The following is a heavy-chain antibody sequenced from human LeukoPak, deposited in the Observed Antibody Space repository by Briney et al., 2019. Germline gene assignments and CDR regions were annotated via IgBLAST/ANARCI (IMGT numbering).Heavy chain of an antibody. CDR2: SYYSGRT. J-gene: IGHJ5*02. CDR3: ARLIAAAGTWAPDSNWFDP. Sequence: SETLSLTCAVSGGSISSGTYSWSWIRQPPGKGLEWIGYSYYSGRTYYNPSLKSRITISVDTSKNQLSLKLSSVTPEDTAVYYCARLIAAAGTWAPDSNWFDPWGQGTLVTVSS. CDR1: GGSISSGTYS. D-gene: IGHD6-13*01. V-gene: IGHV4-30-4*07.